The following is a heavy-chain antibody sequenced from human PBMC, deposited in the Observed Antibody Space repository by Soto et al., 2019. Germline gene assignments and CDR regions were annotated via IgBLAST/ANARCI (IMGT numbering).Heavy chain of an antibody. CDR2: IYSHGNT. J-gene: IGHJ4*01. V-gene: IGHV4-39*01. D-gene: IGHD6-19*01. CDR1: GGPSSSRTYS. CDR3: ARHDGFSSGWIFDY. Sequence: QMQLQESGPGLVKPSETLSLTCAVSGGPSSSRTYSWGWIRQPPGKSLEWIGTIYSHGNTYSNPSLKSRVTLSVVTSKNQLSLKLRSLTAADTAVYYCARHDGFSSGWIFDYWGHGTLVTVSS.